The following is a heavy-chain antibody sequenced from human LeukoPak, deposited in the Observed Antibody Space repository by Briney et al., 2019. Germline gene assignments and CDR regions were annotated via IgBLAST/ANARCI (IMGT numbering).Heavy chain of an antibody. CDR3: ARGYYDSSGYYYPVFDY. CDR2: ISAYNGNT. CDR1: GYTFTSYG. V-gene: IGHV1-18*01. D-gene: IGHD3-22*01. J-gene: IGHJ4*02. Sequence: GASVKVSCKASGYTFTSYGISWVRQAPGQGLEWMGWISAYNGNTNYAQKLQGRVTMTTDTSTSTAYMELRSLRSDDAAVYYCARGYYDSSGYYYPVFDYWGQGTLVTVSS.